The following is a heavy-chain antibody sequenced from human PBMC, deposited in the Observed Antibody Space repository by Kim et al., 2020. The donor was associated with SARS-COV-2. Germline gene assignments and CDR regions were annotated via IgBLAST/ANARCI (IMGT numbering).Heavy chain of an antibody. V-gene: IGHV3-49*03. CDR3: TRGTITIFGVVPSFDY. D-gene: IGHD3-3*01. CDR1: GFTFGGYA. CDR2: IRSKAYGGTT. Sequence: GGSLRLSCTASGFTFGGYAMSWFRQAPGKGLEWVGFIRSKAYGGTTEYAASVKGRFTISRDDSKSIAYLQMNSLKTEDTAVYYCTRGTITIFGVVPSFDYWGQGTLVTVSS. J-gene: IGHJ4*02.